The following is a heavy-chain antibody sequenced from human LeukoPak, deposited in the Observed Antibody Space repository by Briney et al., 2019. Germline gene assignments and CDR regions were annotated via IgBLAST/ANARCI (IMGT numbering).Heavy chain of an antibody. CDR1: GFTLSSYA. V-gene: IGHV3-30*18. CDR3: AKGGETYYFDSTGYFDY. J-gene: IGHJ4*02. CDR2: FSYDGSTK. D-gene: IGHD3-22*01. Sequence: GRSLRLSCAASGFTLSSYAMHWVRQAPGKGLEWVAVFSYDGSTKYYADSVKGRFTISRDNSKNTLCLQMNSLRPEDTAVYYCAKGGETYYFDSTGYFDYWGQGALVTVSS.